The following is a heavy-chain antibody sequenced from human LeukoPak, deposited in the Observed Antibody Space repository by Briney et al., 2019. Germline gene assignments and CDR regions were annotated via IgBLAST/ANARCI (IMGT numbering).Heavy chain of an antibody. CDR1: GYTFTSYD. Sequence: ASVKVSCKASGYTFTSYDINWVRQATGQGLEWMGWMNPNSGNTGYAQKFQGRVTMTRNTSISTAYMELSSLRSEDTTVYYCARDMGDYYYDSSGYEYDWGQGTLVTVSS. V-gene: IGHV1-8*01. CDR2: MNPNSGNT. D-gene: IGHD3-22*01. CDR3: ARDMGDYYYDSSGYEYD. J-gene: IGHJ4*02.